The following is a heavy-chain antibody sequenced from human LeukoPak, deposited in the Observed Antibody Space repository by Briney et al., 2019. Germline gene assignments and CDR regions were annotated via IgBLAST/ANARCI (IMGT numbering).Heavy chain of an antibody. CDR3: ARQRIAVAGYYFDY. D-gene: IGHD6-19*01. J-gene: IGHJ4*02. CDR1: GGSISSYY. CDR2: IYYSGST. V-gene: IGHV4-39*01. Sequence: SETLSLTCTVSGGSISSYYWGWIRQPPGKGLEWIGSIYYSGSTYYNPSLKSRVTISVDTSKNQFSLKLSSVTAADTAVYYCARQRIAVAGYYFDYWGQGTLVTVSS.